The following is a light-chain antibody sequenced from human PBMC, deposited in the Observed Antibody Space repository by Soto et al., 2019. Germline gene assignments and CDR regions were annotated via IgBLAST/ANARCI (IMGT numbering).Light chain of an antibody. Sequence: EVVLTQSPGTLSLSPGERATLSCRASQSVSGTSLTWYQQKPGKAPRRLIFGASSRASGTPDRFSGSGSGTVCTVTITRQEPEDFAADYCQQYGTSSYTFDERTKLVFK. J-gene: IGKJ2*01. CDR3: QQYGTSSYT. CDR2: GAS. CDR1: QSVSGTS. V-gene: IGKV3-20*01.